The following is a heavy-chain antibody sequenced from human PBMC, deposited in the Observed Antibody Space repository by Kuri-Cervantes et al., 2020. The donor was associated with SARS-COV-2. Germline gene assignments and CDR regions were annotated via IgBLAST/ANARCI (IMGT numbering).Heavy chain of an antibody. CDR2: IIPILGTP. CDR1: GGTFSSYA. J-gene: IGHJ4*02. Sequence: SVQVSCKASGGTFSSYAVSWVRQAPGQGLEWMGGIIPILGTPNYAQKFQGRVTITADESTSTAFMELSSLRSEDTAVYYCAKQYSSGWWGDYWGQGTLVTVSS. V-gene: IGHV1-69*13. D-gene: IGHD6-19*01. CDR3: AKQYSSGWWGDY.